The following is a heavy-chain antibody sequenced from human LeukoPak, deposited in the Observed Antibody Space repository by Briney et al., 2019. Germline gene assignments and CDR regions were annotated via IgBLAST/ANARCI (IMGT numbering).Heavy chain of an antibody. Sequence: GGSLRLSCAASGFTFSSDAMNWVRQAPGKGLEWVSYISSSGSTIYYADSVKGRFTISRDNAKNSLYLQMNSLRAEDTAVYYCAELGITMIGGVWGKGTTVTISS. V-gene: IGHV3-48*03. CDR1: GFTFSSDA. D-gene: IGHD3-10*02. J-gene: IGHJ6*04. CDR3: AELGITMIGGV. CDR2: ISSSGSTI.